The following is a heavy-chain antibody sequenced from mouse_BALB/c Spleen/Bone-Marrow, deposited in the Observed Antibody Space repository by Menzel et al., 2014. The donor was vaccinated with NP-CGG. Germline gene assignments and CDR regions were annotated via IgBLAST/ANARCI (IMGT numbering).Heavy chain of an antibody. CDR3: TRRTLYRYDAGAMDY. J-gene: IGHJ4*01. CDR2: ISSGGSYT. V-gene: IGHV5-9-3*01. CDR1: GFTFSSYA. D-gene: IGHD2-14*01. Sequence: EVKLMESGGGLVKPGGSLKLSCAASGFTFSSYAMSWVRQTPEKRLEWVATISSGGSYTYYPGSVKGRFTISRDNAKNTLYLQMSSLRSEDTAMYYCTRRTLYRYDAGAMDYWGQGTSVTVSS.